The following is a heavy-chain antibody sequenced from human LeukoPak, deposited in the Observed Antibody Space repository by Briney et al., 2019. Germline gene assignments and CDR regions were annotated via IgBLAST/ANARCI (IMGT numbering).Heavy chain of an antibody. V-gene: IGHV4-4*07. CDR1: GGSISSYY. CDR3: ARNNYYYDSSGYFGYFDY. CDR2: IYTSGST. D-gene: IGHD3-22*01. J-gene: IGHJ4*02. Sequence: SETLSLTCTVSGGSISSYYWSWIRQPAGEGLEWIGRIYTSGSTNYNPSLKSRVTMSVDTSKNQFSLKLSSVTAADTAVYYCARNNYYYDSSGYFGYFDYWGQGTLVTVSS.